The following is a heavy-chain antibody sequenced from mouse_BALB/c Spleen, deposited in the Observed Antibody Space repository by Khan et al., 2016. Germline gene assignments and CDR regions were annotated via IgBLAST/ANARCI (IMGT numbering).Heavy chain of an antibody. CDR1: GFTFNTYA. J-gene: IGHJ4*01. V-gene: IGHV10-3*03. Sequence: EVQLVESGGGLVQPKGSLKLSCAASGFTFNTYAMHWVCQAPGKGLEWVARIRSKSNNYATYYADSVKDRFTISRDDSQSMLYLQMNNLKTEDTAMYYCVREGNYGNYYAMDYWGQGTSVTGSS. CDR2: IRSKSNNYAT. CDR3: VREGNYGNYYAMDY. D-gene: IGHD2-1*01.